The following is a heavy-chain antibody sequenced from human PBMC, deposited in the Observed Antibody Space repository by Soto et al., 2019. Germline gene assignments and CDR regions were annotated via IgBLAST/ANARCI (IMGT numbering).Heavy chain of an antibody. Sequence: PXETLSLPWNVSGGSISDFYWGWIRQSPGKGLEWIGYLYYTGSTNYNPALKSRVTISLDTSKTQFSLKLGSVTAADTAVYYCARGGGYDFRSSQAPPIDVWGQGTTVTVSS. V-gene: IGHV4-59*01. CDR2: LYYTGST. D-gene: IGHD3-3*01. CDR3: ARGGGYDFRSSQAPPIDV. CDR1: GGSISDFY. J-gene: IGHJ6*02.